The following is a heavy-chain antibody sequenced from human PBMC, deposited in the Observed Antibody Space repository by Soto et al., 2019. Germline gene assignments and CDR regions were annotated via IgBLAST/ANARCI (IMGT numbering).Heavy chain of an antibody. CDR3: ASYYDSTGGAFDI. CDR1: GYSFTSYW. J-gene: IGHJ3*02. Sequence: RGESLKISCKGSGYSFTSYWIGWVRQMPGKGLEWMGIIYPGDSDTRYSPSFQGQVTISADKSISTAYLQWSSLKASDTAMYYCASYYDSTGGAFDIWGQGTMVTVSS. D-gene: IGHD3-22*01. CDR2: IYPGDSDT. V-gene: IGHV5-51*01.